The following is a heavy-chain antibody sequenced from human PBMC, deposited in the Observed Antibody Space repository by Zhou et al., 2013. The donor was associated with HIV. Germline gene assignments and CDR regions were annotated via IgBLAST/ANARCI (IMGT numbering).Heavy chain of an antibody. CDR2: IIPIFGTA. Sequence: QVQLLQSGAHVKNLGSSVKVSCKASGGTFSSYAISWVRQAPGQGLEWMGGIIPIFGTANYAQKFRGRVTITTDESTSTAYMELSSLRSEDTAVYYCARDDLELGYCTNGVCPQDHWFDPWGQGTLVTVSS. J-gene: IGHJ5*02. CDR1: GGTFSSYA. CDR3: ARDDLELGYCTNGVCPQDHWFDP. V-gene: IGHV1-69*05. D-gene: IGHD2-8*01.